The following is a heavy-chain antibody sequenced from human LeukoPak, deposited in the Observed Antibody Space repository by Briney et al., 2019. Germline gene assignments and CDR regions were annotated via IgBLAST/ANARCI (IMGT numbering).Heavy chain of an antibody. CDR3: ASLNLGYCSGGSCYSGYFQH. CDR1: GFTFSSYW. V-gene: IGHV3-7*01. Sequence: GGSLRLSCAASGFTFSSYWMSWVRQAPGKGLEGVANIKQDGSEKYYVDSVKGRFTISRDNAKNSLYLQMNSLRAEDTAVYYCASLNLGYCSGGSCYSGYFQHWGQGTLVTVSS. D-gene: IGHD2-15*01. CDR2: IKQDGSEK. J-gene: IGHJ1*01.